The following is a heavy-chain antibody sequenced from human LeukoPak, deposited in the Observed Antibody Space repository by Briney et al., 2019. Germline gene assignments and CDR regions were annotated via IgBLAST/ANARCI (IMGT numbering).Heavy chain of an antibody. D-gene: IGHD6-19*01. Sequence: PSETLSPTCAVSGDSLSSSNWWSWVRQPPGKGLEWIGEIFHSGITNYNPSLESRVSISLDKSKNQFSLRLTSVTAADTAVYYCAREGISVAGRNFDFWGQGILVTVSS. J-gene: IGHJ4*02. CDR2: IFHSGIT. CDR1: GDSLSSSNW. CDR3: AREGISVAGRNFDF. V-gene: IGHV4-4*02.